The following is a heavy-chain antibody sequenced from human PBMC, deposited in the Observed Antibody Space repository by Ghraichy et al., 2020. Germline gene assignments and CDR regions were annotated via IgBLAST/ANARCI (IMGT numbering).Heavy chain of an antibody. CDR2: ISGSGGST. CDR3: AKEAYYYDSSGYLFDY. V-gene: IGHV3-23*01. CDR1: GFTFSSYA. J-gene: IGHJ4*02. Sequence: GGSLRLSCAASGFTFSSYAMSWVRQAPGKGLEWVSAISGSGGSTYYADSVKGRFTISRDNSKNTLYLQMNSLRAEDTAVYYCAKEAYYYDSSGYLFDYWGQGTLVTVSS. D-gene: IGHD3-22*01.